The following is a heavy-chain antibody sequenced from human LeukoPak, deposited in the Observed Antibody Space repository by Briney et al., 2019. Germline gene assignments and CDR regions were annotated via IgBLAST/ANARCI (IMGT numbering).Heavy chain of an antibody. CDR2: IYSSGST. CDR1: GGSISSYY. Sequence: SETLSLTCTVSGGSISSYYWSWIRQPAGKGLEWIGRIYSSGSTNYNPSLKSRVTMSVDTSKNQFSLKLSSVTAADTAVYYCARGRPYSGSLRYYFDYWGQGTLVTVSS. J-gene: IGHJ4*02. V-gene: IGHV4-4*07. CDR3: ARGRPYSGSLRYYFDY. D-gene: IGHD1-26*01.